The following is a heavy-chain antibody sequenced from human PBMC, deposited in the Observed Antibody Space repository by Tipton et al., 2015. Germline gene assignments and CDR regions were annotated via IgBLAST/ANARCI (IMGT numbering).Heavy chain of an antibody. Sequence: TLSLTCSVSNGSISGYYWSWIRQPAGKGLEWIGRIYSGGSTNYNPSRKSRVTMSVDTSKNQFSLKLSSVTAADTAVYYCARTSTYHDIMTGYLTYYFDYSGQGTLVTVSS. CDR3: ARTSTYHDIMTGYLTYYFDY. J-gene: IGHJ4*02. CDR2: IYSGGST. V-gene: IGHV4-4*07. CDR1: NGSISGYY. D-gene: IGHD3-9*01.